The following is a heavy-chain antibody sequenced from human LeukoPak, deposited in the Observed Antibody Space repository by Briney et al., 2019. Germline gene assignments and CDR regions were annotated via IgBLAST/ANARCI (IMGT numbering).Heavy chain of an antibody. V-gene: IGHV3-53*01. J-gene: IGHJ3*02. CDR2: IYTGGST. Sequence: PGGSLRLSCAASGFAVSGRYLSWVRQAPGIGLEWVSLIYTGGSTYYGDSVKGRFTISRDISQNTVYLQMNSLRAEDTAVYYCTRDRSNSGTRDAFDIWGQGTMVSVSS. CDR1: GFAVSGRY. D-gene: IGHD1-26*01. CDR3: TRDRSNSGTRDAFDI.